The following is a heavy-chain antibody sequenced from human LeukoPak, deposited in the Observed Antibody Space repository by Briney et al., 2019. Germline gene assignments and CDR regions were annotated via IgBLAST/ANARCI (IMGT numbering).Heavy chain of an antibody. CDR1: GFTFSSYA. J-gene: IGHJ6*03. CDR3: ARVRAGARYYYMDV. V-gene: IGHV3-30-3*01. Sequence: GRSLRLSCAASGFTFSSYAMHWVRQAPGKGLEWVAVISYDGSNKYYADSVKGRFTISRDNSKNTLYLQMNSLRAEDTAVYYCARVRAGARYYYMDVWGKGTTVTVSS. CDR2: ISYDGSNK.